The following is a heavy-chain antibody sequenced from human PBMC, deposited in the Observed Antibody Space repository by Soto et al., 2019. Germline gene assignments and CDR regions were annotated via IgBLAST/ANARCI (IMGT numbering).Heavy chain of an antibody. CDR3: ARQHCTNGVCPVDY. CDR1: GGSISSSSYY. D-gene: IGHD2-8*01. CDR2: IYYSGST. J-gene: IGHJ4*02. Sequence: SSETLSLTCTVSGGSISSSSYYWGWIRQPPGKGLEWIGSIYYSGSTYYNPSLKSRVTISVDTSKNQFSLKLSSVTAADTAVYYCARQHCTNGVCPVDYWGQGTLVTVSS. V-gene: IGHV4-39*01.